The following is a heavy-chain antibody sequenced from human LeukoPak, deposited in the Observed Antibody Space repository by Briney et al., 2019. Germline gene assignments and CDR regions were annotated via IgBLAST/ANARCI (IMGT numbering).Heavy chain of an antibody. CDR2: ISGSGGST. CDR3: AKDGVPAATYYYYYYMDV. D-gene: IGHD2-2*01. V-gene: IGHV3-23*01. J-gene: IGHJ6*03. Sequence: GGSLRLSCAASGFTFSTYTIHWVRQAPGKGLEWVSAISGSGGSTYYADSVKGRFTISRDNSKNTLYLQMNSLRAEDTAVYYCAKDGVPAATYYYYYYMDVWGKGTTVTISS. CDR1: GFTFSTYT.